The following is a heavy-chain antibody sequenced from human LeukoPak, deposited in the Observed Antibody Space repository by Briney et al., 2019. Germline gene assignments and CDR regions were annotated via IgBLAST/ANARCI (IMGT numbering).Heavy chain of an antibody. CDR3: ARCGYCYGYDDDFDY. CDR1: GGSITTYY. J-gene: IGHJ4*02. Sequence: SETLSLTCTVSGGSITTYYWSWIRQPPGKGVEWIGYIYSSGSTNYNPSLKSRVTISVDTSKNKFSLKLSSVTAADTAVYYCARCGYCYGYDDDFDYWGQGTLVTVSS. CDR2: IYSSGST. D-gene: IGHD5-18*01. V-gene: IGHV4-4*09.